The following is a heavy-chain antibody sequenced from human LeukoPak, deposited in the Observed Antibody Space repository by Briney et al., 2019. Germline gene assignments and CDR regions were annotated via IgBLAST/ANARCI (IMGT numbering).Heavy chain of an antibody. CDR2: ISTDGGYT. V-gene: IGHV3-64D*09. J-gene: IGHJ4*02. Sequence: GGALRLSCSASGFTFSTYAMHWVRQAPGKGLEYVSAISTDGGYTDYGDSVKGRFTISRDNSQNTLYLQMSSLRPEDTAVYYCVKGGIDWFGHYWGQGPLVTVSS. CDR3: VKGGIDWFGHY. D-gene: IGHD3-10*01. CDR1: GFTFSTYA.